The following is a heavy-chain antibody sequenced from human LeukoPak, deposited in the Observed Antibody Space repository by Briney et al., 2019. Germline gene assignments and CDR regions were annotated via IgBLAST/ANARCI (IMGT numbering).Heavy chain of an antibody. J-gene: IGHJ4*02. CDR3: ARTQSQSGSYRYYFGY. CDR2: VYYISNT. D-gene: IGHD1-26*01. CDR1: GASVGSAGYY. Sequence: SETLSLTCTVSGASVGSAGYYWSWIRQPPGGGLEWSGYVYYISNTNYNPSLKSRVTMSVNPSENQFSLKLNSVTAADTAMSYCARTQSQSGSYRYYFGYWGQGTLVTVSS. V-gene: IGHV4-61*08.